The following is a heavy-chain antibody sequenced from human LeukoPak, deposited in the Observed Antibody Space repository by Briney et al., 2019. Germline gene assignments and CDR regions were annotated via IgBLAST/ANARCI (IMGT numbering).Heavy chain of an antibody. V-gene: IGHV4-38-2*02. CDR1: GYSITSAYY. CDR3: ARFTYYDILTGYYLGAFDI. CDR2: FFLKGST. Sequence: SETLSLTCTVSGYSITSAYYWGWIRQPPGKGLEWIGSFFLKGSTYYNPSLKSRVTISVDTSKNQFSLTLSSVTAADTAVYYCARFTYYDILTGYYLGAFDIWGQGTMVTVSS. J-gene: IGHJ3*02. D-gene: IGHD3-9*01.